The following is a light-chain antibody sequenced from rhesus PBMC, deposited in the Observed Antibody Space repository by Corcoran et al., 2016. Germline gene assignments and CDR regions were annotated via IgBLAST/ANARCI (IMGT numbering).Light chain of an antibody. CDR2: AAS. Sequence: DIQMTQSPSSLSASVGDRVTITCRASQGISSYLAWYQQKPGKVPKLLIYAASTLQSGVPSRFCGSGSGTEFTLTISSLQPEDFATYYCQQHNSYPLTFGGGTKVELK. CDR3: QQHNSYPLT. CDR1: QGISSY. V-gene: IGKV1-25*01. J-gene: IGKJ4*01.